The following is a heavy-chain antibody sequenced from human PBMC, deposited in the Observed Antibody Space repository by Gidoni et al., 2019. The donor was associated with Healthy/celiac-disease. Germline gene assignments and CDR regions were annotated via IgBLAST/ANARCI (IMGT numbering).Heavy chain of an antibody. J-gene: IGHJ4*02. Sequence: EVQLVESVGGLVQPGGSLRLSCAAAGFTFSSYSMNWVRQAPGRGLGWVSYISSSSSTIYYADSVKGRFTISRDNAKNSLYLQMNSLRAEDTAVYYCARKRFSRLPSYNWKTGEFDYWGQGTLVTVSS. CDR2: ISSSSSTI. CDR1: GFTFSSYS. CDR3: ARKRFSRLPSYNWKTGEFDY. V-gene: IGHV3-48*01. D-gene: IGHD1-20*01.